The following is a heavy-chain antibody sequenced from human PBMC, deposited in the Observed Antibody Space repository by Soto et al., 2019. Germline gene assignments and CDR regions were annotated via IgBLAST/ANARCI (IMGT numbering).Heavy chain of an antibody. CDR1: GFAFSNYG. V-gene: IGHV3-33*01. D-gene: IGHD6-6*01. CDR2: IWYDGSNE. J-gene: IGHJ4*02. Sequence: ESGGGVVQPGRSLRLSCAASGFAFSNYGMHWVRQTPGKGLEWVALIWYDGSNEYYADSVKGRFTISRDNSKNTLYLQRHSLRAEDTAVYFCARSPPGVAGRYYFDFWGQVTLVTVSS. CDR3: ARSPPGVAGRYYFDF.